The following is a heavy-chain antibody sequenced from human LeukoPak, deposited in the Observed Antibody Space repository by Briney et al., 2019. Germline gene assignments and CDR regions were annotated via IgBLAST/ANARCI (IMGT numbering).Heavy chain of an antibody. CDR2: IYYSGST. J-gene: IGHJ4*02. Sequence: PSETLSLTCTVSGGSISSYYWSWIRQPPGKGLEWSGYIYYSGSTNYNPSLKSRVTISVDRSKNQFVLYLSSVPAADTAVYYCAIAFVGYYYDSSGYYVDYWGQGTLVTVSS. CDR1: GGSISSYY. V-gene: IGHV4-59*12. D-gene: IGHD3-22*01. CDR3: AIAFVGYYYDSSGYYVDY.